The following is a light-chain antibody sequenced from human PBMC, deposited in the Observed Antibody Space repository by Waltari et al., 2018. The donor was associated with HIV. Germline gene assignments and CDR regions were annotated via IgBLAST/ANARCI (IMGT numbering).Light chain of an antibody. J-gene: IGLJ2*01. CDR1: SGHINYV. Sequence: QVVLTQPPSASASLGASVKLTCTLSSGHINYVIACHQQQPKKGPRFLMKVNSDGRHSKGDGIPDRFSGSSSGAERYLTISSLQSEDEGDYFCQTWGTGIQVFGGGTRLTVL. CDR3: QTWGTGIQV. V-gene: IGLV4-69*01. CDR2: VNSDGRH.